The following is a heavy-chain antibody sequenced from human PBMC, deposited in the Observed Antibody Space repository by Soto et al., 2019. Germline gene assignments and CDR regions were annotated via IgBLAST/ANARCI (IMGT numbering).Heavy chain of an antibody. J-gene: IGHJ2*01. CDR1: GGSFSGYY. V-gene: IGHV4-34*01. D-gene: IGHD3-10*01. CDR2: INHSGST. CDR3: ARGRGDGYNQHWYFDL. Sequence: SETLSLTCAVYGGSFSGYYWSWIRQPPGKGLEWIGEINHSGSTNYNPSLKSRVTISVDTSKNQFSLKLSSVTAADTAVYYCARGRGDGYNQHWYFDLWGRGTLVTVSS.